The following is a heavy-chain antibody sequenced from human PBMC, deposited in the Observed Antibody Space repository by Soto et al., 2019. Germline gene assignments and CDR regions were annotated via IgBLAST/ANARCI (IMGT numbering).Heavy chain of an antibody. CDR3: ARVRLAELVALDY. Sequence: PVGPLSLSCTASGFTFRSYAMHWVRQAPGKGLEWVAVISYDGSNKYYADSVKGRFTISRDNSKNTLYLQMNSLRAEDTAVYYCARVRLAELVALDYWGQGTLVTVSS. J-gene: IGHJ4*02. D-gene: IGHD6-6*01. CDR2: ISYDGSNK. V-gene: IGHV3-30-3*01. CDR1: GFTFRSYA.